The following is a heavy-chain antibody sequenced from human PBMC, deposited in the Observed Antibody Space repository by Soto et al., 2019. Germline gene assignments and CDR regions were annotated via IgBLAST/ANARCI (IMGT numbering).Heavy chain of an antibody. V-gene: IGHV3-9*01. CDR3: AKDIGPPWEDTAMVRIYYYYGMDV. J-gene: IGHJ6*02. CDR2: ISWNSGSI. D-gene: IGHD5-18*01. CDR1: GFTFDDYA. Sequence: HLGGSLRLSCAASGFTFDDYAMHWVRQAPGKGLEWVSGISWNSGSIGYADSVKGRFTISRDNAKNSLYLQMNSLRAEDTALYYCAKDIGPPWEDTAMVRIYYYYGMDVWGQGTTVTVSS.